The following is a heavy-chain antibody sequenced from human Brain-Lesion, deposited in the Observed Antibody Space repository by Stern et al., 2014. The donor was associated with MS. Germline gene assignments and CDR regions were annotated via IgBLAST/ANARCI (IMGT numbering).Heavy chain of an antibody. V-gene: IGHV4-39*01. CDR3: AKVWLGELPENPFDY. Sequence: QLQLQESGPGLVKPSETLSLTCTVSGGSISSNSYYWGWIRQPPGKGLEWIGGIYYRGSTYYNPSLKSRVTISKDTSKNQFSPNLKSVTAADTAVYFCAKVWLGELPENPFDYWGQGTLVTVSS. CDR2: IYYRGST. J-gene: IGHJ4*02. CDR1: GGSISSNSYY. D-gene: IGHD3-10*01.